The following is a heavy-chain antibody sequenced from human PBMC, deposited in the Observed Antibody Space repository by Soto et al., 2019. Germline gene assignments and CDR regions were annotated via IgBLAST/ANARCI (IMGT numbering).Heavy chain of an antibody. CDR2: GSD. CDR3: ARGCGYGYGIDY. V-gene: IGHV4-59*09. J-gene: IGHJ4*02. Sequence: GSDNYNPSLKSRVTTSIDTSKNQFSLNLRSVTAADTAVYYCARGCGYGYGIDYWGQGILVTVSS. D-gene: IGHD5-18*01.